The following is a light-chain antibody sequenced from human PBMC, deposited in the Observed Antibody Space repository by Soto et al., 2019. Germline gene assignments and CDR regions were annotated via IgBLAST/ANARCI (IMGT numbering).Light chain of an antibody. CDR3: SSYTPSSNPVV. CDR1: SSDVGGYNF. CDR2: DVS. J-gene: IGLJ1*01. Sequence: QSALTQPASVSGSPGQSITISCTGTSSDVGGYNFVSWYQHHPGKAPKLIIYDVSNRPSGVSNRFSGSKSGNTASLTISGLQAEDEADYYCSSYTPSSNPVVFGTGTKVTVL. V-gene: IGLV2-14*03.